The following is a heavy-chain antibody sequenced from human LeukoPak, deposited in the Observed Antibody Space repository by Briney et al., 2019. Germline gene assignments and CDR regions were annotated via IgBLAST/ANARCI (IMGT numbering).Heavy chain of an antibody. Sequence: GGSLRLSCAASGFTFSSYWMHWVRQGPGKGLVWVSRINRDGSSTTYADSVKGRVTISRDNTKNTVYLQMNSLRAEDTAVYYCARGRLWNIDYWGQGTLVTVSS. CDR3: ARGRLWNIDY. CDR1: GFTFSSYW. V-gene: IGHV3-74*01. CDR2: INRDGSST. D-gene: IGHD1/OR15-1a*01. J-gene: IGHJ4*02.